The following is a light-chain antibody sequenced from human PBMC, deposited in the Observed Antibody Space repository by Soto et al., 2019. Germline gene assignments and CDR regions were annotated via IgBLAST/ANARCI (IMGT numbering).Light chain of an antibody. CDR2: GNA. V-gene: IGLV1-40*01. J-gene: IGLJ1*01. Sequence: QSALTQPPSVSGAPGQRVTISCTGSSSNIGAGYDVHWYQQLPGTAPKLLISGNANRPSGVPDRFSGSKSDTSASLAITGLQAEDEADYYCQSYDNSLSGYVFGTGTKLTVL. CDR3: QSYDNSLSGYV. CDR1: SSNIGAGYD.